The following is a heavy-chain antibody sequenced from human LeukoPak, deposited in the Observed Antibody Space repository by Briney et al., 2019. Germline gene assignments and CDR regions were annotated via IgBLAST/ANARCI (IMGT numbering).Heavy chain of an antibody. J-gene: IGHJ4*02. CDR3: ARRGRGVVVPFDY. CDR2: IYYSGST. D-gene: IGHD2-2*01. V-gene: IGHV4-59*05. Sequence: SETLSLTCTVSGDSISSYYWSWIRQPPGKGLEWIGSIYYSGSTYYNPSLKSRVTISVDTSKNQFSLKLSSVTAADTAVYYCARRGRGVVVPFDYWGQGTLVTVSS. CDR1: GDSISSYY.